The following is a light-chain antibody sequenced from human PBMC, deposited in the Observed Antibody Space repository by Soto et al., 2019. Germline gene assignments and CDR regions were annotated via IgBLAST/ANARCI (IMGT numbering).Light chain of an antibody. J-gene: IGKJ5*01. Sequence: EIVMTQSPATLSVSPGETASLSCRASQSAGNFLAWYQQKPGQAPRLLIYYISTRATGIPARFSGSGSGTEFPRTINSLQSVDSAVSYCQQHNQWPITFGQRTRLEIK. CDR3: QQHNQWPIT. CDR2: YIS. CDR1: QSAGNF. V-gene: IGKV3D-15*01.